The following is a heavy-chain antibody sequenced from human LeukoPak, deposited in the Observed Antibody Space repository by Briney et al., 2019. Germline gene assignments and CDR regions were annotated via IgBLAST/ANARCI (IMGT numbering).Heavy chain of an antibody. CDR2: IIPIFGTA. V-gene: IGHV1-69*13. J-gene: IGHJ3*02. D-gene: IGHD5-18*01. Sequence: SVKVSCKASGYTFTSYGISWVRQAPGQGLEWMGGIIPIFGTANYAQKFQGRVTITADESTSTAYMELSSLRSEDTAVYYCAREGGYSYGYLPEDAFDIWGQGTMVTVSS. CDR3: AREGGYSYGYLPEDAFDI. CDR1: GYTFTSYG.